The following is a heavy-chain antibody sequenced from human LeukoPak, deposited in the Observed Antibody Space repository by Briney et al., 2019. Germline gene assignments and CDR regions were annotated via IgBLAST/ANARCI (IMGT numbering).Heavy chain of an antibody. V-gene: IGHV4-31*03. J-gene: IGHJ3*02. D-gene: IGHD2-8*01. CDR1: GGSISSGAYY. CDR3: ARRPLSNGQHAFDI. CDR2: IYKTGTS. Sequence: SETLSLTCTVSGGSISSGAYYWTWIRQHPEKGLDWIAYIYKTGTSSYNPSLMGRVNMSVDTSKNQFSLNLSSVTAADTAVYYCARRPLSNGQHAFDIWGQGTMVTVSS.